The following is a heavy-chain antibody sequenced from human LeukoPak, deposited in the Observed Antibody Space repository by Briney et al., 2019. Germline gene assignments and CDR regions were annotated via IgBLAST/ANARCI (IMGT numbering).Heavy chain of an antibody. J-gene: IGHJ4*02. CDR2: INPNTGDT. CDR1: GYTFTGYH. Sequence: ASVKVSCKASGYTFTGYHMHWVRQAPGQGLEWMGWINPNTGDTNYAQKFQGRVTMTRDTSISAAYMELNRLGSDDTAVYYCARVSTIFTGSAYYYYFDYWGQGTLVTVSS. V-gene: IGHV1-2*02. D-gene: IGHD3-22*01. CDR3: ARVSTIFTGSAYYYYFDY.